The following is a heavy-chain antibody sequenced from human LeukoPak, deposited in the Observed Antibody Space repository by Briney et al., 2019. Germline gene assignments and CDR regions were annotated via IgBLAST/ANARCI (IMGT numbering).Heavy chain of an antibody. D-gene: IGHD2-21*02. J-gene: IGHJ5*02. CDR2: IYYSGST. Sequence: SETLSLTCTVSGGSISSGAYYWSWIRQHPGKGLEWIGYIYYSGSTNYNPSLKSRVMISVDTSKNQFSLKLNSVTAADTAVYYCARGFAYCGGDCYPRWFDPWGQGTLVTVSS. CDR1: GGSISSGAYY. CDR3: ARGFAYCGGDCYPRWFDP. V-gene: IGHV4-31*03.